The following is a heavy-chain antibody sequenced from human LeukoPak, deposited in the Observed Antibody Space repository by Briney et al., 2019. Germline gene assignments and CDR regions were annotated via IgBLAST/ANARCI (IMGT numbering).Heavy chain of an antibody. J-gene: IGHJ6*02. CDR1: GHTFTSYG. CDR2: ISAYNGNT. CDR3: ARDRRYSSSSNSYYYYGMDV. D-gene: IGHD6-6*01. V-gene: IGHV1-18*01. Sequence: ASVKVSCKASGHTFTSYGIRWVRQAPGQGLEWMGWISAYNGNTNYAQKLQGRVTMTTDTSTSTAYMELRSLRSDDTAVYYCARDRRYSSSSNSYYYYGMDVWGQGTTVTVSS.